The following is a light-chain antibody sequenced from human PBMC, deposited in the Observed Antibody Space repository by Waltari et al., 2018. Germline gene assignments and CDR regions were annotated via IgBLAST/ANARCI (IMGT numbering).Light chain of an antibody. Sequence: QSALTQPASVSGSPGQSITISCTGTSRDVGGYNYVSWYQQHPGKAPKLMIYEVSNRPSGVSNRFSGSKSDNTASLTISGLQAEDEADYYCSSYTSSSKGVFGGGTKLTVL. CDR1: SRDVGGYNY. CDR2: EVS. V-gene: IGLV2-14*01. J-gene: IGLJ2*01. CDR3: SSYTSSSKGV.